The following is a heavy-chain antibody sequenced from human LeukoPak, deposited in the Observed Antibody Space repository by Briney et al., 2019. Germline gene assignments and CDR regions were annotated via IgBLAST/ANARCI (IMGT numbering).Heavy chain of an antibody. CDR2: ISGSGGST. D-gene: IGHD6-13*01. Sequence: GGSLRLSCAASGFTFSSYAMSWVRQAPGKGLEWVSAISGSGGSTYYADSVKGSFTISRDNSKNTLYLQMNSLRAEDTAVYYCAKASGAAAVQGTFDYWGQGTLVTVSS. J-gene: IGHJ4*02. CDR3: AKASGAAAVQGTFDY. V-gene: IGHV3-23*01. CDR1: GFTFSSYA.